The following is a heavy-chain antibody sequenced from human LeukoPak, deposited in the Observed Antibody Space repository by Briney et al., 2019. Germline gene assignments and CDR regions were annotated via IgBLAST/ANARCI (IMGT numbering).Heavy chain of an antibody. J-gene: IGHJ4*02. CDR2: IHHSGST. D-gene: IGHD6-13*01. V-gene: IGHV4-34*01. Sequence: SETLSLVCAVYGGSVRDNYWSWIRQPPGKGLEWIGEIHHSGSTKYNPSLKSRVNISLDTSKNQFSLKLNSMTAADTAVYYCAGHVSAAAGGRWGQGTLDTVSS. CDR1: GGSVRDNY. CDR3: AGHVSAAAGGR.